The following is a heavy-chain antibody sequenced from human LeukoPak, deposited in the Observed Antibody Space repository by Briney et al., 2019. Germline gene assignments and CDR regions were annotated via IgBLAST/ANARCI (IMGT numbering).Heavy chain of an antibody. J-gene: IGHJ4*02. CDR3: ARDRDFWSGYYDPTYFDY. V-gene: IGHV1-18*01. D-gene: IGHD3-3*01. Sequence: ASVKVSCKASGYTFTSYGISWVRQAPGQGLEWMGWISAYNGNTNYAQKLQGRVTMTTDTSTSTAYMELRSLRSDDTAVYYCARDRDFWSGYYDPTYFDYWGQGTLVTVSS. CDR1: GYTFTSYG. CDR2: ISAYNGNT.